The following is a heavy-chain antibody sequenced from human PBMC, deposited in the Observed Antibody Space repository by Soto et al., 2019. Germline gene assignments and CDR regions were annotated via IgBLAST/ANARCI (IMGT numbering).Heavy chain of an antibody. CDR3: ARLRLRPAATPNCLPYCDF. CDR1: GYTFTSYG. Sequence: QVQLVQSGAEVKKPGASVKVSCKASGYTFTSYGISWVRQAPGQGLEWMGWISAYNGNTNYAQKLQGRVTMTTDPTKSTAYMELRSLRSDDTAVYHCARLRLRPAATPNCLPYCDFWRQGTMVTVSS. D-gene: IGHD7-27*01. J-gene: IGHJ4*02. CDR2: ISAYNGNT. V-gene: IGHV1-18*01.